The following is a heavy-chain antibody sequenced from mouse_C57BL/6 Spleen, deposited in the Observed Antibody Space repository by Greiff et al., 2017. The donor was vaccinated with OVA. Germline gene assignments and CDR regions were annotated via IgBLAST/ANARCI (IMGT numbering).Heavy chain of an antibody. CDR2: INPSNGGT. Sequence: QVQLQQPGTELVKPGASVKLSCKASGYTFTSYWMHWVTQRPGQGLEWIGNINPSNGGTNYNEKFKSKATLTVDKSASTAYMQLSSLTSEDSAVYYCARGGSPYWYFDVWGTGTTVTVSS. CDR3: ARGGSPYWYFDV. J-gene: IGHJ1*03. D-gene: IGHD1-1*02. V-gene: IGHV1-53*01. CDR1: GYTFTSYW.